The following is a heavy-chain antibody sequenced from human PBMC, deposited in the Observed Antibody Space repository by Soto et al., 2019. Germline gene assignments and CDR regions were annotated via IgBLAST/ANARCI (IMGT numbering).Heavy chain of an antibody. V-gene: IGHV4-39*01. CDR2: IYYSGST. D-gene: IGHD3-22*01. Sequence: PSETLSLTCTAAGGYISSSSYYWGWIRQPPGKGLEWIGSIYYSGSTYYNPSLKSRVTISVDTSKNQFSLKLSSVTAADTAVYYCARPITMIVVVPDDFDIWGQGTMVS. J-gene: IGHJ3*02. CDR3: ARPITMIVVVPDDFDI. CDR1: GGYISSSSYY.